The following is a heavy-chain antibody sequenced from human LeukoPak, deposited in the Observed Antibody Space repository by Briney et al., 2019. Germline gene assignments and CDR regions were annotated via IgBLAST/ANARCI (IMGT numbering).Heavy chain of an antibody. CDR3: AKDSRWGSYRSSGYYFDC. J-gene: IGHJ4*02. CDR2: ISGSGGST. CDR1: GFTFSSYG. V-gene: IGHV3-23*01. Sequence: GGSLRLSCSASGFTFSSYGMSWVRQAPGKGLEWVSGISGSGGSTYYADSVKGRFTISRDSSKNTLYLQMNSLRAEDTAVYYCAKDSRWGSYRSSGYYFDCWGQGTLVTVSS. D-gene: IGHD3-16*02.